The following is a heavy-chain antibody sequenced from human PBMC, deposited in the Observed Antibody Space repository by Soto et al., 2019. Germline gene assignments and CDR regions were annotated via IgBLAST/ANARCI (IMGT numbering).Heavy chain of an antibody. CDR2: IYYTGST. D-gene: IGHD3-3*01. Sequence: SETLSLTCTVSGGSISSYYWSWIRQSPGKGLEWIGYIYYTGSTSYNPSLKSRVTISVDTPNNQFSLKLYSVTAADTAVYYCARSYDSWSGYYPRFDPWGQGTLVTVSS. V-gene: IGHV4-59*01. CDR3: ARSYDSWSGYYPRFDP. CDR1: GGSISSYY. J-gene: IGHJ5*02.